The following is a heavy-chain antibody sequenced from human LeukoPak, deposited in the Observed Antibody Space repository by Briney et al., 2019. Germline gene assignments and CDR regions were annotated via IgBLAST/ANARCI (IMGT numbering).Heavy chain of an antibody. CDR3: AKGTSLIRGYYYGMDV. CDR1: GFNFSSYA. V-gene: IGHV3-23*01. Sequence: PGGSLRLSCAASGFNFSSYAMTWVRQAPGKGLEWVSAISGSGGSTYYADSVKGRFTISRDNSKNTLYLQMNSLRAEDTAVYYCAKGTSLIRGYYYGMDVWGQGTTVTVSS. CDR2: ISGSGGST. J-gene: IGHJ6*02. D-gene: IGHD1-14*01.